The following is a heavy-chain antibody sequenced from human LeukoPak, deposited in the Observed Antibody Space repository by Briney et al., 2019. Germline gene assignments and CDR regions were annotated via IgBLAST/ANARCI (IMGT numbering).Heavy chain of an antibody. Sequence: GGSLRLSCAASGFIFTNYWMSWVRQAPGKGLEWVASVKQEGIEKHYVDSVRGRFSISRDNAKKSVCLQMSSLRAEDTAVYYCAKTVVNDILTEYYFSYWGQGALVTVSS. CDR2: VKQEGIEK. CDR1: GFIFTNYW. D-gene: IGHD3-9*01. CDR3: AKTVVNDILTEYYFSY. J-gene: IGHJ4*02. V-gene: IGHV3-7*01.